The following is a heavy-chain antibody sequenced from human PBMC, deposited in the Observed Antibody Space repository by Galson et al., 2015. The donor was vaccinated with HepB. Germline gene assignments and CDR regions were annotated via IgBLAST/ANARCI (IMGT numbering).Heavy chain of an antibody. V-gene: IGHV1-24*01. J-gene: IGHJ5*02. CDR3: ATARPASGWSPTLQNWFDR. CDR2: LDPEDGEI. Sequence: SVKVSCKVTGYTLTEVSMHWVRQAPGKGLEWMGGLDPEDGEIIYAQKFQGRVIMSEDTSTDTAYMELSSLRSEDTAVYYCATARPASGWSPTLQNWFDRWIQGTL. D-gene: IGHD6-19*01. CDR1: GYTLTEVS.